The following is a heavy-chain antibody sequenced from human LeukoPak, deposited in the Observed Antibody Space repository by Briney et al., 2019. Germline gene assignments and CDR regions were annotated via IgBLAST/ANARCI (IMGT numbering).Heavy chain of an antibody. CDR1: GGSFSGYY. V-gene: IGHV4-34*01. CDR3: ARLTSGTAIIYYYYYMDV. Sequence: SETLSLTCAVYGGSFSGYYWSWIRQPPGKGLEWIGEINHSGSTNYNPSLKSRVTISVDTSKNQFSLKLSSVTAADTAVYYCARLTSGTAIIYYYYYMDVWGKGTTVTVSS. D-gene: IGHD1-26*01. CDR2: INHSGST. J-gene: IGHJ6*03.